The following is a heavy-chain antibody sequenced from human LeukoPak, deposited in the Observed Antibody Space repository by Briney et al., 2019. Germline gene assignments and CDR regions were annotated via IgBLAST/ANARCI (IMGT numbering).Heavy chain of an antibody. D-gene: IGHD3-10*01. CDR3: AKRRVTMVRGVIDY. CDR2: ISGSGDST. Sequence: QPGGSLRLSCAASGFTFSTYAVNWVRQAPGKGLEWVSTISGSGDSTYYADSVKGRFTISRDNSKDTLYLQMNSLRAEDTAVYYCAKRRVTMVRGVIDYWGQGTLVTVSS. J-gene: IGHJ4*02. CDR1: GFTFSTYA. V-gene: IGHV3-23*01.